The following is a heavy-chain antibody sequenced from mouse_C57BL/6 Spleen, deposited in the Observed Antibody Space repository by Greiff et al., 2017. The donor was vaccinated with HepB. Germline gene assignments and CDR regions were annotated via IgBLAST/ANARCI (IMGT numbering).Heavy chain of an antibody. J-gene: IGHJ3*01. D-gene: IGHD2-5*01. CDR1: GFTFSSYA. V-gene: IGHV5-4*01. CDR3: AREDYSKGAWFAY. CDR2: ISDGGSYT. Sequence: EVQLLESGGGLVKPGGSLKLSCAASGFTFSSYAMSWVRQTPEKRLEWVATISDGGSYTYYPDNVKGRFTISRDNAKNNLYLQMSHLKSEDTAMYYCAREDYSKGAWFAYWGQGTLVTVSA.